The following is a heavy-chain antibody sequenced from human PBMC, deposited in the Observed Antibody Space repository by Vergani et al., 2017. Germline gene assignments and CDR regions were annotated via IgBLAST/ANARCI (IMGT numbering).Heavy chain of an antibody. V-gene: IGHV1-46*01. CDR3: AREDPRFVPFWSGYYFKGYGMDV. CDR1: GYTFTSYY. CDR2: INPSGGST. J-gene: IGHJ6*02. Sequence: QVQLVQSGAEVKKPGASVKVSCKASGYTFTSYYMHWVRQAPGQGLEWMGIINPSGGSTSYAQKFQGRVTMTRDTSTSTVYMELSSLRSEDTAVYYCAREDPRFVPFWSGYYFKGYGMDVWGQGTTVTVSS. D-gene: IGHD3-3*01.